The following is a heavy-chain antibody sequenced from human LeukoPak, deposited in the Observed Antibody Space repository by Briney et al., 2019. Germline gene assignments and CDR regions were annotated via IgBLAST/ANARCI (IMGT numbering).Heavy chain of an antibody. CDR1: GFTFSNAW. CDR2: IKSKTDGGTT. CDR3: TTLPRPFVVVESQRVTDY. V-gene: IGHV3-15*01. Sequence: PGGSLRLSCAASGFTFSNAWMSWVRQAPGKGLEWVGRIKSKTDGGTTDYAAPVKGRFTISRDDSKNTLYLQMNSLKTEDTAVYCCTTLPRPFVVVESQRVTDYWGQGTLVTVSS. D-gene: IGHD2-15*01. J-gene: IGHJ4*02.